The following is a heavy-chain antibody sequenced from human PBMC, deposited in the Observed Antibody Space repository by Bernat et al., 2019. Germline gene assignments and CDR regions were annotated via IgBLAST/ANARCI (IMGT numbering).Heavy chain of an antibody. CDR1: GGTFSRYA. CDR2: VVPVLGIT. D-gene: IGHD3-22*01. Sequence: QVQLVQSGAEVRKPGSSVKVSCKASGGTFSRYAFSWVRQAPGQGLEWMGRVVPVLGITTYAQKFQGRVTITADASASTAYMELSGLRSEDTAVFYCASPDDDYYENPDYYPLRYWGQGTLVTVSS. J-gene: IGHJ4*02. V-gene: IGHV1-69*02. CDR3: ASPDDDYYENPDYYPLRY.